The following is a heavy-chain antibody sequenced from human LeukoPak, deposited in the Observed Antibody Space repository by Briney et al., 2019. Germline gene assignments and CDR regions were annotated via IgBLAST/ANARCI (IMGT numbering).Heavy chain of an antibody. V-gene: IGHV4-39*07. CDR2: IYYSGST. J-gene: IGHJ5*02. Sequence: SETLSLTCTVSGDSISSSSYYWGWIRQPPGKGLEWIGSIYYSGSTYYNPSLKSRVTISVDTSKNQFSLKLNSVTVADTAVYYCARGQGATVPQVGKNWFDPWGQGTRVTVSS. CDR1: GDSISSSSYY. CDR3: ARGQGATVPQVGKNWFDP. D-gene: IGHD1-26*01.